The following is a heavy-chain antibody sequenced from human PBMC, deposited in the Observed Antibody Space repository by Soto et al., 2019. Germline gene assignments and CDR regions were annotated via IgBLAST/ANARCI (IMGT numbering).Heavy chain of an antibody. V-gene: IGHV3-74*01. CDR3: ASPPFHYDYGGDVLDY. CDR2: INSVGTGS. J-gene: IGHJ4*02. CDR1: GFTFSSYW. Sequence: EVQLVESGGGLVQPGGSLRLSCVASGFTFSSYWMHWVRQAPGKGLVWVSRINSVGTGSNYADSVTGRFTISRDNAKNTLYLQMNSLRAEDTAVYYCASPPFHYDYGGDVLDYWGQGTLVTVSS. D-gene: IGHD4-17*01.